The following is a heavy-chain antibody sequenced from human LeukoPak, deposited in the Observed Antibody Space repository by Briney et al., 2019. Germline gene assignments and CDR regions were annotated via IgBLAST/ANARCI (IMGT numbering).Heavy chain of an antibody. CDR1: GGTFSNYA. D-gene: IGHD3-22*01. CDR3: ASQDHYYDTSGFRFDY. V-gene: IGHV1-69*04. J-gene: IGHJ4*02. Sequence: AASVKVSCKTSGGTFSNYAISWVRQAPGLGLEWMGRIIPFLNITNYAQRFRGRVTITADKSTRTACMELSSLRSGDTAVFYCASQDHYYDTSGFRFDYWGQGTLVTVSS. CDR2: IIPFLNIT.